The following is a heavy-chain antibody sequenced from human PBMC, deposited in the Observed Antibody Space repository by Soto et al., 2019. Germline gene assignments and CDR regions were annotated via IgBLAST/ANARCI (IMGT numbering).Heavy chain of an antibody. CDR1: GFNFIYAW. V-gene: IGHV3-15*01. Sequence: EVQLVESGGGLVKPGGSLRLSCAGSGFNFIYAWMTWVRQAPGKGLEWVGRIKSKAGGETKDYAAPVKGRFTISRDDSNNTVFLQMDSLKTEDTAVYYCAEVYTVDHPTLAHWGQGTLVTVSS. CDR2: IKSKAGGETK. CDR3: AEVYTVDHPTLAH. J-gene: IGHJ5*02. D-gene: IGHD4-4*01.